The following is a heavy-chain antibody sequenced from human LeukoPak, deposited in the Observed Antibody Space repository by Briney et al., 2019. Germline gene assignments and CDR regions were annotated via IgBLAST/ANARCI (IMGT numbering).Heavy chain of an antibody. J-gene: IGHJ4*02. CDR1: GYTFTRYG. CDR3: AREGSLAPGSREFDS. CDR2: ISGYNGNR. V-gene: IGHV1-18*01. D-gene: IGHD6-6*01. Sequence: GASVMVSCKASGYTFTRYGISWVRQAPGEGLEWMGWISGYNGNRKYAQKLQGRVTMTTDTPTSTAYMEVRSLRSDDTAVYYCAREGSLAPGSREFDSWGQGTLVTVSS.